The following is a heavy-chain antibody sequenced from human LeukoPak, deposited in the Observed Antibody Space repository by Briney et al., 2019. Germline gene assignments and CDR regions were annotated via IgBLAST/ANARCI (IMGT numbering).Heavy chain of an antibody. Sequence: GGSLRPSCAASGLTFSSYSMNWVRQAPGNGLEWVSYISSSSSTIYYADSVKGRFTISRDNAKNSLYLQMNSLRAEDTAVYYCARGAQWLPDNWFDPWGKGTLVTVSS. CDR1: GLTFSSYS. J-gene: IGHJ5*02. CDR3: ARGAQWLPDNWFDP. CDR2: ISSSSSTI. V-gene: IGHV3-48*04. D-gene: IGHD6-19*01.